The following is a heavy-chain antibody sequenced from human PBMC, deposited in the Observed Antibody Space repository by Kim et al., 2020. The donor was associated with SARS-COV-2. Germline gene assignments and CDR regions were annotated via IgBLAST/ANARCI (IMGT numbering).Heavy chain of an antibody. CDR1: GGSISSGGYY. V-gene: IGHV4-31*03. CDR2: IYYSGST. CDR3: ARDRSYVWGSYRPVDAFDI. Sequence: SETLSLTCTVSGGSISSGGYYWSWIRQHPGKGLEWIGYIYYSGSTYYNPSLKSRVTISVDTSKNQFSLKLSSVTAADTAVYYCARDRSYVWGSYRPVDAFDIWGQGTMVTVSS. J-gene: IGHJ3*02. D-gene: IGHD3-16*02.